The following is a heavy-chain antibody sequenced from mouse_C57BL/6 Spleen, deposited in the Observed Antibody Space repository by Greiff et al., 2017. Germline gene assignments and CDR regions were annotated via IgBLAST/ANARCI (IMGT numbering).Heavy chain of an antibody. CDR3: APIYYDYDDAEDFDY. J-gene: IGHJ2*01. CDR1: GYAFSSYW. V-gene: IGHV1-80*01. CDR2: MYPGDGDT. D-gene: IGHD2-4*01. Sequence: QVQLKQSGAELVKPGASVKISCKASGYAFSSYWMNWVKQRPGKGLEWIGQMYPGDGDTNYNGKFKGKATLTADKSSSTAYMQLSSLTSEDSAVYFCAPIYYDYDDAEDFDYWGQGTTLTVSS.